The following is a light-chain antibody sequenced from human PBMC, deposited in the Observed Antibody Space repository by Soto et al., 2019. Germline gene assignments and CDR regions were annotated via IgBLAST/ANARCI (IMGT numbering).Light chain of an antibody. CDR3: QYYDSSLSGWV. V-gene: IGLV1-40*01. CDR1: SSNIGAGYD. CDR2: GNS. J-gene: IGLJ2*01. Sequence: QSVLTQPPSVSGAPGPRVTISCTGSSSNIGAGYDVHWYQQLPGTAPKLLIYGNSNRPSGVPDRFSGSKSGTSASLAITGLQAEDEADYYCQYYDSSLSGWVFGGGTQLTVL.